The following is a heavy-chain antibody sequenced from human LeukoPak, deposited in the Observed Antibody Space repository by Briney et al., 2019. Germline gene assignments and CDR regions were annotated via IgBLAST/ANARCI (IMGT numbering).Heavy chain of an antibody. V-gene: IGHV3-23*01. CDR3: AKDVCTSPRCLLYFDS. Sequence: GGSLRLSCTTSGFAFSNYAMNWVRQAPGKGPEWVSGISGFNTYYADSVKGRFTIFRDNSKNVLYLQMDRLRAEDTGVYSCAKDVCTSPRCLLYFDSWGQGTLVTVSS. J-gene: IGHJ4*02. D-gene: IGHD2-8*01. CDR1: GFAFSNYA. CDR2: ISGFNT.